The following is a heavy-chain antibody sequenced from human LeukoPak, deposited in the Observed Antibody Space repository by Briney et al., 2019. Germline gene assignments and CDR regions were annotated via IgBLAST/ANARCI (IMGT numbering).Heavy chain of an antibody. CDR1: GFTFSVSA. CDR2: ISSSGSTI. D-gene: IGHD3-9*01. V-gene: IGHV3-48*03. Sequence: PGGSLRLSCAASGFTFSVSAMHWVRQAPGKGLEWVSYISSSGSTIYYTDSVKGRFTISRDNAKNSLYLQMNSLRAEDTAVYYCARGRYFDWLWGQGTLVTVSS. CDR3: ARGRYFDWL. J-gene: IGHJ4*02.